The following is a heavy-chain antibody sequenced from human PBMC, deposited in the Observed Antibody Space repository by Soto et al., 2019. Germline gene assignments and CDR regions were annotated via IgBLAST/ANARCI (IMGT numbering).Heavy chain of an antibody. CDR2: FDPEDGET. J-gene: IGHJ5*02. D-gene: IGHD3-3*01. V-gene: IGHV1-24*01. CDR3: ATARFLIFGVVIADNWFDP. CDR1: GYTLTELS. Sequence: ASVKVSCKVSGYTLTELSMHWVRQAPGKGLEWMGGFDPEDGETIYAQKFQGRVTMTEDTSTDTAYMELSSLRSEDTAVYYGATARFLIFGVVIADNWFDPWGQGTLVTVSS.